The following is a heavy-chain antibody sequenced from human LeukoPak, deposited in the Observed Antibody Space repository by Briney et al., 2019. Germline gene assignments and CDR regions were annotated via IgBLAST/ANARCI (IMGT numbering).Heavy chain of an antibody. V-gene: IGHV4-59*01. CDR1: GGSIDSYY. D-gene: IGHD6-13*01. CDR2: IYYSGST. Sequence: KPSETLSLTCTVSGGSIDSYYWSWIRQPPGKGLEWIGYIYYSGSTNYNPSLKSRVTISVDTSKNQFSLKLSSVTAADTALYYCARGRGSPDYWGQGSLVTVSA. J-gene: IGHJ4*02. CDR3: ARGRGSPDY.